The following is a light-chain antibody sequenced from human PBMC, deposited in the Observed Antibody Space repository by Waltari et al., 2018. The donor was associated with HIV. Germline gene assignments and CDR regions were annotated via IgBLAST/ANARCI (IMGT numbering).Light chain of an antibody. V-gene: IGLV1-40*01. CDR1: SSTIGADYH. J-gene: IGLJ2*01. Sequence: QSMLTQPPSVSGAPGQRVTISCPGSSSTIGADYHVHWYQQIPGTAPKLLISGNKNRPSGVPDRFSASKSGTSASLTISGLQAEDEADYFCQSYDISLSASVVFGGGTRLTVL. CDR3: QSYDISLSASVV. CDR2: GNK.